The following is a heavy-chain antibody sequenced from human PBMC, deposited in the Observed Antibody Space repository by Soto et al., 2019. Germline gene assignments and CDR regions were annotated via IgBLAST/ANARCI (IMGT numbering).Heavy chain of an antibody. CDR1: GGSISSSSYY. CDR3: ARRRIVVTTNFDY. D-gene: IGHD1-26*01. V-gene: IGHV4-39*01. CDR2: IFHTGST. J-gene: IGHJ4*02. Sequence: SETLSLTCNVSGGSISSSSYYWGWIRQPPGKGLEWIGHIFHTGSTYYNPSLKSRVTISVDTSKNQFSLKLSSVTATDTAVYYCARRRIVVTTNFDYWGQGTLVTVSS.